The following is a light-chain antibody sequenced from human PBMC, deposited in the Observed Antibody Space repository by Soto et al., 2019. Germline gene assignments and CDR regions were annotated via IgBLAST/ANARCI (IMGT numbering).Light chain of an antibody. CDR2: GAS. Sequence: EVVMTQSPATLSVSPGERVTLSCRSSQSVADKLAWFQQKPGQGPRLLIYGASTRATGIPARFSGSGSETDFTLTVSSLRSEDSAVYYCQQYNYWPITFGQGIRLEI. CDR3: QQYNYWPIT. V-gene: IGKV3-15*01. CDR1: QSVADK. J-gene: IGKJ5*01.